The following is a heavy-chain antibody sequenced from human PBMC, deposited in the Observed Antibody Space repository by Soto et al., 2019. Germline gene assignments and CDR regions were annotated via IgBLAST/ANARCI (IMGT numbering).Heavy chain of an antibody. CDR1: GGSISSGCYY. CDR2: IYYSCST. CDR3: ARDGAYCGGDCYSLDL. J-gene: IGHJ2*01. Sequence: QVQLQESGPGLVKPSQTLSLTCTVSGGSISSGCYYWSWIRQHPGKGLEWIGYIYYSCSTYYNPFLKLRVTISVDTSKNPFSLKLSSVTAADTAVYYCARDGAYCGGDCYSLDLWGRGTLVTVSS. D-gene: IGHD2-21*02. V-gene: IGHV4-31*03.